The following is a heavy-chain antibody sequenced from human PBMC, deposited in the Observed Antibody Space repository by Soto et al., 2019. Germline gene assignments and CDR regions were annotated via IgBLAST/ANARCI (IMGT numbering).Heavy chain of an antibody. V-gene: IGHV3-11*03. CDR2: ISSTSGYT. J-gene: IGHJ4*02. Sequence: GSLRLSCTASGFTFEKYYMSWIRQAPGKGLEWISCISSTSGYTSYADSVKDRFTISRDNANNSLYLDMSSLRADDTAMYYCVRTRPYYFDYWGLGTLVTVSS. CDR1: GFTFEKYY. CDR3: VRTRPYYFDY.